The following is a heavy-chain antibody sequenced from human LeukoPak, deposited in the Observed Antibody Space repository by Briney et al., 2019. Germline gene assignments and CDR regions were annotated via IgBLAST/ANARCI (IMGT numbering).Heavy chain of an antibody. J-gene: IGHJ6*02. Sequence: ASVKVSCKASGYTFTGYYMHWVRQAPGQGLEWMGWINPNSGGTNYAQKFQGRVTMTRDTSISTAYMELSRLRSDDTAVYYCARDSFMVRGFIYYYYYGMDVWGQGTTVTVSS. CDR2: INPNSGGT. D-gene: IGHD3-10*01. CDR3: ARDSFMVRGFIYYYYYGMDV. CDR1: GYTFTGYY. V-gene: IGHV1-2*02.